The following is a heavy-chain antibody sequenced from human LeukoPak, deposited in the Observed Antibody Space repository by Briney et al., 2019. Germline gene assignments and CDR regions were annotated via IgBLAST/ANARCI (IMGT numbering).Heavy chain of an antibody. J-gene: IGHJ6*03. CDR2: INSDGSST. CDR1: GFTFSNYW. Sequence: GGSLRLSCAASGFTFSNYWMHWVHQAPGKELVWVSRINSDGSSTSYADSVKGRFTISRDNAKNTLYLQMNSLRAEDTAVYYCARVSSGSYFGYYYYYMDVWGKGTTVTVSS. CDR3: ARVSSGSYFGYYYYYMDV. V-gene: IGHV3-74*01. D-gene: IGHD1-26*01.